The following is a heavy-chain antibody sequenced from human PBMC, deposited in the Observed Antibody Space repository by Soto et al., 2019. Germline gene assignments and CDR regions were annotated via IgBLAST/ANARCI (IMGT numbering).Heavy chain of an antibody. Sequence: PSETLSLTCPVSGGSVSRGSYYWGWIRQPPGKGLEWIGYIYYSGSTNYNPSLKSRVTISVDTSKNQFSLKLSSVTAADTAVYYCARVGARWATVDYWGQGTLVTVSS. CDR2: IYYSGST. V-gene: IGHV4-61*01. CDR3: ARVGARWATVDY. D-gene: IGHD1-26*01. CDR1: GGSVSRGSYY. J-gene: IGHJ4*02.